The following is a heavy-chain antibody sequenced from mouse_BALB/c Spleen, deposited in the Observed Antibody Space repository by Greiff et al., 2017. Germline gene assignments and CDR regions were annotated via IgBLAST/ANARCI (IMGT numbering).Heavy chain of an antibody. CDR2: ISSGGSYT. J-gene: IGHJ2*01. Sequence: EVQLVESGGDLVKPGGSLTLSCAASGFTFSSYGMSWVRQTPDKRLEWVATISSGGSYTYYPDSVKGRFTISRDTAKNPLYLQMSSLKSEDTAMYYGARRREDGKGASDDWGQGTTLTVSA. CDR3: ARRREDGKGASDD. CDR1: GFTFSSYG. V-gene: IGHV5-6*01. D-gene: IGHD1-2*01.